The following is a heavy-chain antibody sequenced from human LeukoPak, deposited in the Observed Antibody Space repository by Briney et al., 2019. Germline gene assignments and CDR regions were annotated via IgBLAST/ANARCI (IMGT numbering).Heavy chain of an antibody. CDR2: MNPNSGNT. CDR1: GYTFTSYD. D-gene: IGHD3-3*01. J-gene: IGHJ4*02. V-gene: IGHV1-8*01. Sequence: ASVKVSCKASGYTFTSYDINWVRQATGQGLEWMGWMNPNSGNTGYAQKFQGRVTMTRNTSISTAYMELSSPRSEDTAVYYCARGGYDFWSGYYTGINYWGQGTLVTVSS. CDR3: ARGGYDFWSGYYTGINY.